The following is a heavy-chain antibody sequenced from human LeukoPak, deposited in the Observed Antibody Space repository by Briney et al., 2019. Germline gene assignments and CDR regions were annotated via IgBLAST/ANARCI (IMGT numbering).Heavy chain of an antibody. CDR1: GFTFDNYV. J-gene: IGHJ6*02. V-gene: IGHV3-23*01. D-gene: IGHD3-9*01. CDR2: ISALFPNT. Sequence: TGGSLRLSCAASGFTFDNYVMAWFRQAPGKGLEWVSTISALFPNTYSADSVKGRFTISRDNSKNTLYLQMNSLRAEDTAVYYCAKVYYDILTGPSGGGMDVWGQGTTVTVSS. CDR3: AKVYYDILTGPSGGGMDV.